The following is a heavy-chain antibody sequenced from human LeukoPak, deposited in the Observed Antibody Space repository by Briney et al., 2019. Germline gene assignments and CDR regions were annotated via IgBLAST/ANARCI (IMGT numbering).Heavy chain of an antibody. D-gene: IGHD3-9*01. CDR3: ARGPDCSSTSCFRALRYFDWLLFKDY. CDR1: GYTLTELS. V-gene: IGHV1-24*01. Sequence: ASVKVSCKVSGYTLTELSMHWVRQAPGKGLEWMGGFDPEDGETIYAQKFQGRVTMTEDTSTDTAYMELSSLRSEDTAVYYCARGPDCSSTSCFRALRYFDWLLFKDYWGQGTLVTVSS. J-gene: IGHJ4*02. CDR2: FDPEDGET.